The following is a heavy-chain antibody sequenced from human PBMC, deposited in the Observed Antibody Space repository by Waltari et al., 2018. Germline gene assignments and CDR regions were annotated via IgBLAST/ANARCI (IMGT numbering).Heavy chain of an antibody. CDR1: GFPFSSHG. D-gene: IGHD2-21*02. V-gene: IGHV3-23*01. CDR3: AKGGVVTAWDEY. Sequence: EVQLLESGGGLVQPGGSLRLSCAASGFPFSSHGMSWVRQAPGKGPEWVSAISGGSDYIYYADSVRGRFTISRDNSKNTLYLQMSSLKAEDTAVYYCAKGGVVTAWDEYWGQGTLVTVSS. J-gene: IGHJ4*02. CDR2: ISGGSDYI.